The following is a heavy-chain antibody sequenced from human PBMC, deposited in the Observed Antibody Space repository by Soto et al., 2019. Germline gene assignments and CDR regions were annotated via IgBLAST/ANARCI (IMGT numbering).Heavy chain of an antibody. V-gene: IGHV4-61*01. CDR2: IYYSGST. CDR3: ARDKGMGSGWYSEFDY. J-gene: IGHJ4*02. CDR1: GFSVSSGSYY. D-gene: IGHD6-19*01. Sequence: PSETLSLTCTFSGFSVSSGSYYLSWIRQPPGKGLEWIGYIYYSGSTNYNPSLKSRVTISVDTSKNQFSLKLSSVTAADTAVYYCARDKGMGSGWYSEFDYWGQGTLVTVSS.